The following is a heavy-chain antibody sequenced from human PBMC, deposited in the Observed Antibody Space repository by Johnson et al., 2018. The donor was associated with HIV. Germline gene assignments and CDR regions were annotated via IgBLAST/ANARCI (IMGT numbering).Heavy chain of an antibody. V-gene: IGHV3-30*02. D-gene: IGHD2-21*01. CDR3: AKDRTYSLDAFDI. CDR2: IRYDGSNK. Sequence: QVQLVESGGGVVQPGGSLRLSCAASGFTFSSYGMHWVRQVSGKGLEWVAFIRYDGSNKYYADSVKGRFTISRDNSKNTLYLQMNSLRAEDTALYYCAKDRTYSLDAFDIWGQGTMVTVSS. CDR1: GFTFSSYG. J-gene: IGHJ3*02.